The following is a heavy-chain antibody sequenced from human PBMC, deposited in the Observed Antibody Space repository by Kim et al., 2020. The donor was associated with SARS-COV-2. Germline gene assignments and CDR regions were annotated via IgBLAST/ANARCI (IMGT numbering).Heavy chain of an antibody. CDR1: GFTFSSYG. CDR2: ISYDGSNK. Sequence: GGSLRLSCAASGFTFSSYGMHWVRQAPGKGLEWVAVISYDGSNKYYADSVKGRFTISRDNSKNTLYLQMNSLRAEDTAVYYCAKCVGRPRYYYYYGMDVWGQGTTVTVSS. V-gene: IGHV3-30*18. CDR3: AKCVGRPRYYYYYGMDV. J-gene: IGHJ6*02.